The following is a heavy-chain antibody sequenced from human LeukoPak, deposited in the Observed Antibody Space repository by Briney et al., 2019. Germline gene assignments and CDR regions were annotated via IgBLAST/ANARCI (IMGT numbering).Heavy chain of an antibody. D-gene: IGHD5-24*01. V-gene: IGHV3-15*01. CDR1: GFTFSNAW. CDR3: ITDLVYKSFYY. CDR2: IKSKTDGGTT. Sequence: GGSLRLSCAASGFTFSNAWMGWVRQAPGKGLEWVGRIKSKTDGGTTDYAAPVKGRFTISRDDPKNALYLQMNSLEPEVTAVYYCITDLVYKSFYYWGQGTLVTVSS. J-gene: IGHJ4*02.